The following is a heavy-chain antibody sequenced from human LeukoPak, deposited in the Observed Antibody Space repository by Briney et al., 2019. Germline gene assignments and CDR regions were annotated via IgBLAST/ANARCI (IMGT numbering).Heavy chain of an antibody. J-gene: IGHJ4*02. V-gene: IGHV4-34*01. Sequence: SETLSLTCAVYGGSFSGYYWSWIRQPPGKGLEWIGEINHSGSTNYNPSLKSRVTISVDTSKNQFSLKLSSVTAADTAVYYCARVDCSGGSCYPPYYFDYWGQGTLVTVSS. D-gene: IGHD2-15*01. CDR2: INHSGST. CDR3: ARVDCSGGSCYPPYYFDY. CDR1: GGSFSGYY.